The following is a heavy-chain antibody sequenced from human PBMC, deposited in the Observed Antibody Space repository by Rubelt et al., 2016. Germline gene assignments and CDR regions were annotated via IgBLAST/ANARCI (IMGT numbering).Heavy chain of an antibody. CDR3: ARANYYDSSGYYNY. D-gene: IGHD3-22*01. CDR2: ISAYNGNT. Sequence: QVQLVQSGAEVKKPGASVKVSCKASGYTFTSYAIHWVRQAPGHGLEWMGWISAYNGNTNYAQKLQGRVTMTTDTSTSTAYMELRSLRSDDTAVYYCARANYYDSSGYYNYWGQGTLVTVSS. J-gene: IGHJ4*02. CDR1: GYTFTSYA. V-gene: IGHV1-18*01.